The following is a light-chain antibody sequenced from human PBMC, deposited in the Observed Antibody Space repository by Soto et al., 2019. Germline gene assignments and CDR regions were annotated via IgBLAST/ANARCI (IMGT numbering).Light chain of an antibody. CDR1: QSVSSK. CDR2: GAS. Sequence: EIVMTQSPATLSVSPGEGATLSCRASQSVSSKLAWYQQKPGQAPRLLIYGASSRATGIPDRFSGSGSGTDFTLTISRLEPEDFAVYYCQQYGSSPPWTFGQGTKV. CDR3: QQYGSSPPWT. J-gene: IGKJ1*01. V-gene: IGKV3-20*01.